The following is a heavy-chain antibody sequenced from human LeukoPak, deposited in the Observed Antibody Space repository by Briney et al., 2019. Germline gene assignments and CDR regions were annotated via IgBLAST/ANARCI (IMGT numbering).Heavy chain of an antibody. CDR1: GDTFSSYA. CDR2: IIPILGIA. Sequence: ASVKVSCKASGDTFSSYAISWVRQAPGQGLEWMGRIIPILGIANYAQKFQGRVTITADKSTSTAYMELSSLRSEDTAVYYCARELVGGDGYSPDYWGQGTLVTVSS. J-gene: IGHJ4*02. D-gene: IGHD5-24*01. CDR3: ARELVGGDGYSPDY. V-gene: IGHV1-69*04.